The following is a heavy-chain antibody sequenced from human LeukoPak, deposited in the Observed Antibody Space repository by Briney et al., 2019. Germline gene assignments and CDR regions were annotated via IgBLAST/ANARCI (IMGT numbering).Heavy chain of an antibody. CDR3: ARARSRGYSYGPVDY. Sequence: PGGSLTLSCAASGFSFSYYGMHWVRQAPGKGLEWVAVIWYDGSNKYYADSVKGRFTISRDNSRNTLNLQVNSLRVEDTAVYYCARARSRGYSYGPVDYWSQGTLVTVSS. D-gene: IGHD5-18*01. J-gene: IGHJ4*02. CDR1: GFSFSYYG. V-gene: IGHV3-33*01. CDR2: IWYDGSNK.